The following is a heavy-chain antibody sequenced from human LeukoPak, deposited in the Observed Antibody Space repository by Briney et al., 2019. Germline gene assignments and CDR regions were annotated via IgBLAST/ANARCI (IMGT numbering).Heavy chain of an antibody. J-gene: IGHJ6*03. D-gene: IGHD6-13*01. V-gene: IGHV4-59*08. CDR2: IYYSGST. CDR3: AGGNSSSWYYYYYYMDV. CDR1: GGSISSYY. Sequence: PSETLSLTCTVSGGSISSYYWSWIRQPPGKGLEWIGYIYYSGSTNYNPSLKSRVTISVDTSKSQFSLKLSSVTAADTAVYYCAGGNSSSWYYYYYYMDVWGKGTTVTVSS.